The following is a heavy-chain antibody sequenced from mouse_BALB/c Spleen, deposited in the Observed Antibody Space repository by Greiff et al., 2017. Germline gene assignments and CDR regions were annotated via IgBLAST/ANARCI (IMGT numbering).Heavy chain of an antibody. CDR3: ARGSYLGYYAMDY. V-gene: IGHV3-2*02. CDR2: ISYSGST. D-gene: IGHD4-1*01. Sequence: EVKLMESGPGLVKPSQSLTLTCTVSGYSITSDYVWNWIRQSPGNHLEWMGYISYSGSTSYNPTFKSRTSITRDTSKNLFFLQLNSMTTEDTATYYCARGSYLGYYAMDYWGQGTSVTVSS. J-gene: IGHJ4*01. CDR1: GYSITSDYV.